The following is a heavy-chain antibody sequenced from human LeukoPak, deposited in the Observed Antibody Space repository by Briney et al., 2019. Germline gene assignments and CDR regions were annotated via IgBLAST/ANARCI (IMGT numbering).Heavy chain of an antibody. D-gene: IGHD3-10*01. Sequence: PGGSLRLSCAASGFSFSSYWMSWVRQAAGKGLEWVANIKQDGTEKYYVDSVKGRFTISRDNAKNSLYLQMNSLRAEDTAVYYCARDVVYFASGSHYKGFDPWGQGTLVTVSS. CDR2: IKQDGTEK. CDR3: ARDVVYFASGSHYKGFDP. CDR1: GFSFSSYW. V-gene: IGHV3-7*01. J-gene: IGHJ5*02.